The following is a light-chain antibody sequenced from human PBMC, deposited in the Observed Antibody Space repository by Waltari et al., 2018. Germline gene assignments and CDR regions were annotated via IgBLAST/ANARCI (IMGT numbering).Light chain of an antibody. CDR3: FSLAGSNSFD. J-gene: IGLJ2*01. V-gene: IGLV2-23*02. CDR1: SNDIGGYNF. CDR2: DES. Sequence: QSALPQPASASGSPGQSITVSCTGTSNDIGGYNFVSWYQQHPGRRPKLMIYDESERQLGVSKRFSGSNSGNTASSTICGRQAEDESDYYCFSLAGSNSFDFGGGTKLTVL.